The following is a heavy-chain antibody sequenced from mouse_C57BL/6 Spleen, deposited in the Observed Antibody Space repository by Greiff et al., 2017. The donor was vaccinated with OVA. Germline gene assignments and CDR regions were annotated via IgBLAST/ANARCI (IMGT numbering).Heavy chain of an antibody. CDR1: GFTFSSYA. V-gene: IGHV5-4*01. Sequence: EVMLVESGGGLVKPGGSLKLSCAASGFTFSSYAMSWVRQTPEKRLEWVATISDGGSYTYYPNNVKGRFTISRDNAKNNLYLQMSHLKSEDTAMYYCAREVTTYYYAMDDWGQGTSVTVSS. CDR2: ISDGGSYT. CDR3: AREVTTYYYAMDD. D-gene: IGHD2-1*01. J-gene: IGHJ4*01.